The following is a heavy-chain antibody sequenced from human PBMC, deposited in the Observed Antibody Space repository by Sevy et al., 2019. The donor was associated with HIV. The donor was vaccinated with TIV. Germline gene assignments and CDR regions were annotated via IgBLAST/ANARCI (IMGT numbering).Heavy chain of an antibody. CDR3: ARRGNYYGDAFDF. V-gene: IGHV3-23*01. CDR1: GFTFSNYG. D-gene: IGHD3-10*01. CDR2: VSGSGGKS. J-gene: IGHJ3*01. Sequence: GGSLRLSCAAFGFTFSNYGMTWVRQAPGKGLEWVSSVSGSGGKSYNADSVKGRFTISRDNSKNTLYLQMNSLRAEDTAVYYCARRGNYYGDAFDFWGQGTVVTVSS.